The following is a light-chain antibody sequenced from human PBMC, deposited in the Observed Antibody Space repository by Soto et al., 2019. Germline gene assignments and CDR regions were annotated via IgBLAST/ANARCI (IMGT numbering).Light chain of an antibody. CDR2: GAS. J-gene: IGKJ3*01. Sequence: EIVMTQSPATLSVSPGERVTLSCRASQSVSSSLAWYQQKPGQAPRLLIYGASTRATGIPARFSGSGSGTEFTLTISSLQSEHFAVYYCQQYNNWPPFTFGPGTKVDIK. CDR3: QQYNNWPPFT. V-gene: IGKV3-15*01. CDR1: QSVSSS.